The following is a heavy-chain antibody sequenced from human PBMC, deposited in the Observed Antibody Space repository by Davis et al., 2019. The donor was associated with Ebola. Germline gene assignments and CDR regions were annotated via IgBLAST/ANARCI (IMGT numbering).Heavy chain of an antibody. V-gene: IGHV3-30*03. CDR1: GFTFSLYG. CDR3: AREIYYDILTGPSYGMDV. J-gene: IGHJ6*04. Sequence: GESLKISCAASGFTFSLYGMHWVRQAPGKGLEWVAVMSFDGSHTYHGDSVKGRFTISRDNSENTLYLQMNSLRPEDTAVYYCAREIYYDILTGPSYGMDVWGKGTTVTVSS. D-gene: IGHD3-9*01. CDR2: MSFDGSHT.